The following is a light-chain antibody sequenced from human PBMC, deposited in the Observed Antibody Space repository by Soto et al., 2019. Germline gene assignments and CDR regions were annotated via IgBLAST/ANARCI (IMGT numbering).Light chain of an antibody. J-gene: IGKJ4*01. V-gene: IGKV1-33*01. CDR2: DAS. CDR3: QQYHNLPLT. CDR1: QDIMYY. Sequence: DTQMTQSPSSLSASVGDRVTITCQASQDIMYYLNWYQQKPGKVPKLLISDASKLETRAPSRFSGSGSGTDFTFTINSLQPEDVATYYCQQYHNLPLTFGGGTKMEIK.